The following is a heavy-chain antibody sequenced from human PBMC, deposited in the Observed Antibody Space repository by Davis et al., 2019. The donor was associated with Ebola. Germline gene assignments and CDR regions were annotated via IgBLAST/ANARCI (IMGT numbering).Heavy chain of an antibody. Sequence: GGSLRLSCEVSGFTFSAYYMSWVRQAPGKGLEWISFISSSHDTIYYADSVKGRFTISRDNAKNFLYLQINSLRVEDAAVYYCARVREYSGYEGLDVWGQGTTVTVS. CDR2: ISSSHDTI. CDR1: GFTFSAYY. CDR3: ARVREYSGYEGLDV. D-gene: IGHD5-12*01. J-gene: IGHJ6*02. V-gene: IGHV3-11*01.